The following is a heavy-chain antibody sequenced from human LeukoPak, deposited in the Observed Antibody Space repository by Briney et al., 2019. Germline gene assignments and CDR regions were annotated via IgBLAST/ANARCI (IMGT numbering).Heavy chain of an antibody. V-gene: IGHV3-21*06. CDR1: GLTFSTSG. CDR3: ATETNGRHYDY. D-gene: IGHD1-14*01. CDR2: IGPTGSDR. Sequence: GGSLRLSCTASGLTFSTSGFNWVRQAPGKGLEWVASIGPTGSDRYHADPIKGRFTISRDNANNFLYLQMNSLRAEDTAVYYCATETNGRHYDYWGRGTLLTVSS. J-gene: IGHJ4*02.